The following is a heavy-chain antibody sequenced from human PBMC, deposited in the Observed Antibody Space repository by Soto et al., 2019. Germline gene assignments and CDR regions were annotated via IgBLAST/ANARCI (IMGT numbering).Heavy chain of an antibody. Sequence: QVQLVESGGGVVQPGRSLRLSCAASGFTFTISGMHWVRQAPGKGLECVAVISKNGTNEYCVESVKGRFTISRDNSKNTLCLQVNVLRGDDTAAYYCAKGLYDYDNGGCFGFYSWGQGTLVTVSS. CDR2: ISKNGTNE. CDR3: AKGLYDYDNGGCFGFYS. CDR1: GFTFTISG. D-gene: IGHD3-22*01. V-gene: IGHV3-30*18. J-gene: IGHJ4*02.